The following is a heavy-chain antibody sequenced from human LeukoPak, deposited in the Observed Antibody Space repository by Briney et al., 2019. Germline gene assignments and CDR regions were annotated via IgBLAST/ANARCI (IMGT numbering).Heavy chain of an antibody. J-gene: IGHJ6*02. CDR1: GFTFSDHY. Sequence: PGGSLRLSRAASGFTFSDHYMNWIRQAPGKGLEGVSSISTSASTIYYADPVKGRFTISRDNAKNSLFLQMNSLRAEDTAVYYCARDRTSRYGMDVWGQGTTVTVSS. V-gene: IGHV3-11*01. CDR3: ARDRTSRYGMDV. D-gene: IGHD6-25*01. CDR2: ISTSASTI.